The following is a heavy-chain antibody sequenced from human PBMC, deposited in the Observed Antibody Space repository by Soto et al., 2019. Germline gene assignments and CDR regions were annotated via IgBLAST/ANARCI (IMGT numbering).Heavy chain of an antibody. V-gene: IGHV1-69*01. CDR2: IIPIFGTA. J-gene: IGHJ6*02. D-gene: IGHD6-19*01. CDR1: GVTFSKFI. Sequence: QVQLEQSGGEVKKPGSSVKVSCKASGVTFSKFIMTWVRQAPGLGLEWVGGIIPIFGTANYAQKFQGRVTITADESTSTSYLGVSNVRSEDTAVYYCAKVRYSSPMGYYYGMDVWGQGTAVTVSS. CDR3: AKVRYSSPMGYYYGMDV.